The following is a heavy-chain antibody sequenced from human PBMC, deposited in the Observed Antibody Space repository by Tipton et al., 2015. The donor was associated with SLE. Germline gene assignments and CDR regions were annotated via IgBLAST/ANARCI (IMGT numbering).Heavy chain of an antibody. CDR1: GGSISSGGYY. CDR2: IYHSGRT. V-gene: IGHV4-31*03. J-gene: IGHJ4*02. Sequence: TLSLTCTVSGGSISSGGYYWSWIRQHPGKGLEWIGYIYHSGRTYYNPSLQSRLTISVDTSKNQFSLKLSSVAAADTAVYYCARVYYGSGSYSYFDYWGQGTLVTVSS. CDR3: ARVYYGSGSYSYFDY. D-gene: IGHD3-10*01.